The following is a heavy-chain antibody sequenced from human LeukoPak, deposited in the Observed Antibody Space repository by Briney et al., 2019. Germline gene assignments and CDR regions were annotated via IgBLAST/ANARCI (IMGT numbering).Heavy chain of an antibody. Sequence: GGSLRLSCVASGFTFGSYSMNWVRQAPGKGLEWVSYISSGSSIMYYADSVKGRFSISRDNAKNSLFLRMDSLRDDDTAVYYCARDGGSLGAYPPLWGQGTVVTVS. CDR2: ISSGSSIM. D-gene: IGHD4-17*01. V-gene: IGHV3-48*02. CDR1: GFTFGSYS. J-gene: IGHJ4*02. CDR3: ARDGGSLGAYPPL.